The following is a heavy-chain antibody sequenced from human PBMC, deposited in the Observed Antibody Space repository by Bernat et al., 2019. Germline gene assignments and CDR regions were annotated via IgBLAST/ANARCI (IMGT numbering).Heavy chain of an antibody. V-gene: IGHV4-34*01. D-gene: IGHD3-9*01. J-gene: IGHJ5*02. CDR3: ARDPAGVADFDWLLYDSWFDP. Sequence: QVQLQQWGAGLLKPSETLSLTCAVYGGSFSGYYWSWIRHPPGKGLEWIGEINHSGSTNYNPPLKSRVTISVDTSKTQFSLKLSSVTAADTAVYYCARDPAGVADFDWLLYDSWFDPWGQGTLVTVSS. CDR1: GGSFSGYY. CDR2: INHSGST.